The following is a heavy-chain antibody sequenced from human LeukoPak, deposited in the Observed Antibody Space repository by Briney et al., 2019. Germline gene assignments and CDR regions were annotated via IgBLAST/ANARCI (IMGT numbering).Heavy chain of an antibody. CDR1: GGSFSGYY. D-gene: IGHD3-3*01. Sequence: SETLSLTCAVYGGSFSGYYWSWIRQPPGKGLEWIGEMTHSGSTNFNPSLKRRVSISLDTTKNQFSLKLTSVTAADTAVYYCARGGLRFTRGVRANPNYMDVWGKGTTVTVSS. V-gene: IGHV4-34*01. CDR3: ARGGLRFTRGVRANPNYMDV. J-gene: IGHJ6*03. CDR2: MTHSGST.